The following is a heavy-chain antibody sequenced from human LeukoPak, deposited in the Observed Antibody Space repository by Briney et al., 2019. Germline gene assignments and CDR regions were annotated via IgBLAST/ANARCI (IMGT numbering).Heavy chain of an antibody. CDR2: IKQDGSEK. D-gene: IGHD3-22*01. CDR3: AREGDYYDSSDAFDI. J-gene: IGHJ3*02. CDR1: GFTFSSYW. Sequence: GGXXRLSCAASGFTFSSYWMSWVRQTPGKGLEWVANIKQDGSEKYYVDSVKGRFTISRDNAKNSLYLQMNSLRAEDTAVYYCAREGDYYDSSDAFDIWGQGTMVTVSS. V-gene: IGHV3-7*01.